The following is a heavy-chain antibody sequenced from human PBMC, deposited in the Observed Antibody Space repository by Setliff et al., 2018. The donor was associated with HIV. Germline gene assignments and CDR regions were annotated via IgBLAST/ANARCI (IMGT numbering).Heavy chain of an antibody. V-gene: IGHV3-49*04. CDR3: TRGEYS. CDR2: IRNKAYGATT. Sequence: PGGSLRLSCTASGFTFGDHTMSWVRQAPGKGLEWVGFIRNKAYGATTEYAASVKGRFTISRDDSKSIVYLQMNSLKAEDTAVYYCTRGEYSWGQGTLVTVSS. D-gene: IGHD3-10*01. J-gene: IGHJ4*02. CDR1: GFTFGDHT.